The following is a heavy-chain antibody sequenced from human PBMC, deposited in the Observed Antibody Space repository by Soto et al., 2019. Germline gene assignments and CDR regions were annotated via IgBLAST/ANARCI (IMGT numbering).Heavy chain of an antibody. J-gene: IGHJ5*02. CDR2: ITYSGST. Sequence: PSETLSLTCTVSGGSISSYFWSWIRQPPGKGLEWIGYITYSGSTNYNPSLRSRVTISVDTSKNQFSLGLSSVTAADTAIYYCARGGVSQLLFPSWGQGTLVTVSS. CDR3: ARGGVSQLLFPS. CDR1: GGSISSYF. D-gene: IGHD3-10*01. V-gene: IGHV4-59*01.